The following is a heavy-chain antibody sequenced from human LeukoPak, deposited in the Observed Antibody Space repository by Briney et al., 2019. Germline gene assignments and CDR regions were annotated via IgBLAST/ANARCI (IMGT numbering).Heavy chain of an antibody. V-gene: IGHV3-74*01. CDR3: TRGGFDHNMDV. J-gene: IGHJ6*03. CDR1: GFSLSRYW. D-gene: IGHD3-9*01. Sequence: PGGSLRLSCAASGFSLSRYWMHWVRQAPGTGLVWVSYIDNDGTDTNYADSVRGRFTVSRDNAKNTLYLQMNGLRAEDTAVYYCTRGGFDHNMDVWGKGTTVTVSS. CDR2: IDNDGTDT.